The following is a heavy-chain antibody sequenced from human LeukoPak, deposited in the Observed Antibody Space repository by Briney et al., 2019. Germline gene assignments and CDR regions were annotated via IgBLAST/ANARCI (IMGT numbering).Heavy chain of an antibody. CDR1: GGSISGHY. CDR3: AREAIYCGGDCYTPVDY. J-gene: IGHJ4*02. CDR2: IYTSGST. D-gene: IGHD2-21*01. V-gene: IGHV4-4*07. Sequence: PSETLYLTCTVSGGSISGHYWGWLRQPAGKALERIGRIYTSGSTNYNPSLKSRVTMSVDTSKNQFSLKLSTVTAANTAVYYCAREAIYCGGDCYTPVDYWGQGTLVTVSS.